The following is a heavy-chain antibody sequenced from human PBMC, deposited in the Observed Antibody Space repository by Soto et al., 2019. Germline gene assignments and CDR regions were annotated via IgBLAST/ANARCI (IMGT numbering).Heavy chain of an antibody. CDR3: ARNLYYYDSSCMDV. CDR2: ISRADRYI. V-gene: IGHV3-21*01. CDR1: GFTFSTYT. D-gene: IGHD3-22*01. Sequence: RLSCAASGFTFSTYTMNWVRQAPGKGLEWVSSISRADRYIYYADSVRGRFTISRDNAKNSLYLQMNSLRAEDTAVYYCARNLYYYDSSCMDVWGQGTTVTVSS. J-gene: IGHJ6*02.